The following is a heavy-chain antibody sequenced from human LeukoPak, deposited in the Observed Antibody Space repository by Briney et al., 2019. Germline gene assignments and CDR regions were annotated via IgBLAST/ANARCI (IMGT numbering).Heavy chain of an antibody. CDR2: IKSKTDGGTT. V-gene: IGHV3-15*01. CDR1: GFTLTSYG. CDR3: TTDQLAAAGTDWFDP. Sequence: PGVSLRLSCAASGFTLTSYGIHWVRQAPGKGLEWVGRIKSKTDGGTTDYAAPVKGRFTISRDDSKNTLYLQMNSLKTEDTAVYYCTTDQLAAAGTDWFDPWGQGTLVTVSS. J-gene: IGHJ5*02. D-gene: IGHD6-13*01.